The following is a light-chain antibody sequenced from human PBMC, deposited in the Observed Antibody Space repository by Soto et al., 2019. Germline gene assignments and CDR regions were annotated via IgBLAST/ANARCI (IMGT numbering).Light chain of an antibody. J-gene: IGKJ1*01. CDR2: KAY. CDR3: QHYNSYSEA. Sequence: DIQMTQSPSTLYASVGDRVTITCRASQSISSWLAWYQQKPGKAPKLLIYKAYSLESGVPSRFSGSGSGTEFTLTISSLQPDDFATYYCQHYNSYSEAFGQGTKVDIK. V-gene: IGKV1-5*03. CDR1: QSISSW.